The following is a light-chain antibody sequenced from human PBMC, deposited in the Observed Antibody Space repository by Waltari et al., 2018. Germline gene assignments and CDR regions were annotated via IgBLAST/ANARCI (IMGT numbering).Light chain of an antibody. V-gene: IGKV1-39*01. CDR3: QQSYSTLIFT. Sequence: DIQMTQSPSSLSASVGDRVTITCRASQSISSYLNWYQQKPGKAPKLLIYAASILQSGVPSRFSGSGSGTDFTPTISSLQPEDFATYYCQQSYSTLIFTFGPGTKVDIK. J-gene: IGKJ3*01. CDR1: QSISSY. CDR2: AAS.